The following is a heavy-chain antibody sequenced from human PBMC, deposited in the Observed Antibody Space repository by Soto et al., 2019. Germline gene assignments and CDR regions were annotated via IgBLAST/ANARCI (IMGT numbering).Heavy chain of an antibody. V-gene: IGHV3-30*04. D-gene: IGHD6-13*01. CDR3: AREVSLGGAAGGYFDS. CDR2: ISYDGNTK. Sequence: QVHLAESGGGVVQPGRSLRLSCAASGFTFSNYPMNWVRQAPGKGLEWVAVISYDGNTKHYADSVKGRCTISRDNPRNRMYPAMDRLRGEDTAVYYCAREVSLGGAAGGYFDSLGQGAQVPVSP. J-gene: IGHJ4*02. CDR1: GFTFSNYP.